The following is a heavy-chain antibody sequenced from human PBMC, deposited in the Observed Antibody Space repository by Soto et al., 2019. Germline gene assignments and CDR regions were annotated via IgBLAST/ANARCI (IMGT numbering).Heavy chain of an antibody. CDR2: IYYSGST. Sequence: QLQLQESGPGLVKPSETLSLTCTVSGGSISSSSYYWGWIRQPPGKGLEWIGSIYYSGSTYYNPSHTSRVTRSVDTSKNPSSLKLSAVTAADTAVYYCAVAPGVVPNSGFDYWGQGTLVTVSS. V-gene: IGHV4-39*01. D-gene: IGHD2-15*01. J-gene: IGHJ4*02. CDR3: AVAPGVVPNSGFDY. CDR1: GGSISSSSYY.